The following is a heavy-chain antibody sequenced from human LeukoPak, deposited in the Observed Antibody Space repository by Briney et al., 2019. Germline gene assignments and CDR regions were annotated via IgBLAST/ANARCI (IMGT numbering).Heavy chain of an antibody. V-gene: IGHV1-18*01. D-gene: IGHD2-15*01. CDR3: ARAGYCSGGSCPPPTWFDP. CDR2: ISAYNGNT. CDR1: GYTLTSYG. J-gene: IGHJ5*02. Sequence: EASVKVSCKASGYTLTSYGISWVRQAPGQGLEWMGWISAYNGNTNYAQKLQGRVTMTTDTSTSTAYMELRSLRSDDTAVYYCARAGYCSGGSCPPPTWFDPWGQGTLVTVSS.